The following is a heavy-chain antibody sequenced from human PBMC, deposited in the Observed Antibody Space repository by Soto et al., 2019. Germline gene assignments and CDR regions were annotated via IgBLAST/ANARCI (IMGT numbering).Heavy chain of an antibody. CDR3: ARVPIAVAGGDYYYYGMDV. D-gene: IGHD6-19*01. V-gene: IGHV3-48*02. J-gene: IGHJ6*02. CDR1: GFTFSSYS. CDR2: ISSSSSTI. Sequence: EVQLVESGGGLVQPGGSLRLSCAASGFTFSSYSMNWVRQAPGKGLEWVSYISSSSSTIYYADSVKGRFTISRDNAKNSLYLQMNSLRDEDTAVYYCARVPIAVAGGDYYYYGMDVWGQGPTVTVSS.